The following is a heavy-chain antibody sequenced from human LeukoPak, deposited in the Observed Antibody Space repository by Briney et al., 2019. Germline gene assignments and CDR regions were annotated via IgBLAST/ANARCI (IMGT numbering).Heavy chain of an antibody. CDR1: GFIFRFYA. D-gene: IGHD3-10*01. J-gene: IGHJ4*02. CDR2: ISGGST. V-gene: IGHV3-23*01. CDR3: AKDRTKLE. Sequence: GGSLRLSCAASGFIFRFYAMAWVRQAPGKGLEWASSISGGSTYYAASVKGRFTISRDNIKNTLELQMNTLRAEDTAVYYCAKDRTKLEWGQGTLVTVSS.